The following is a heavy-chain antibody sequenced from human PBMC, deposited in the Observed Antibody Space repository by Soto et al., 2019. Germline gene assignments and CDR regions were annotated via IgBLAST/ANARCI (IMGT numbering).Heavy chain of an antibody. CDR1: GGSISSGGYY. J-gene: IGHJ4*02. Sequence: SETLSLTCTVSGGSISSGGYYWSWIRQHPGKGLEWIGYIYSSGSTNYNPSLKSRVTISVDRSKNQFSLKLSSVTAADTAMYYCARTVWGSYRYFDYWGQGTLVTVSS. V-gene: IGHV4-61*08. CDR2: IYSSGST. CDR3: ARTVWGSYRYFDY. D-gene: IGHD3-16*02.